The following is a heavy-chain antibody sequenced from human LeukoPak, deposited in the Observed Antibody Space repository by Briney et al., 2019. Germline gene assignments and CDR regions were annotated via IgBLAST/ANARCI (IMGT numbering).Heavy chain of an antibody. D-gene: IGHD1-26*01. CDR1: GFTVSSNS. CDR3: ARDYFGSPSALDY. V-gene: IGHV3-7*03. Sequence: GGSLRLSCTVSGFTVSSNSMSWVRQAPGKGLEWVANIKQDGSEKYYVDSVKGRFTISRDNAKNSLYLQMNSLRAEDTALYYCARDYFGSPSALDYWGQGTLVTVSS. J-gene: IGHJ4*02. CDR2: IKQDGSEK.